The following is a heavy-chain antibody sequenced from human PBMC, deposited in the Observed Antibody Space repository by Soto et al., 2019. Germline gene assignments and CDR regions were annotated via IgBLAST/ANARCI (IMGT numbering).Heavy chain of an antibody. Sequence: ITLKESGPPLVKPTQTLTLTCTFSGFSLNTGGVGVGWVRQPRGKAMEWLALIYWDDDERYRPSLRSRLNIPKDTINKQEVLTMTNMDPQDTATYYCVRNWRYYGGDYYYGMDAWGQGTTLTVSS. CDR2: IYWDDDE. J-gene: IGHJ6*02. D-gene: IGHD3-10*01. CDR3: VRNWRYYGGDYYYGMDA. V-gene: IGHV2-5*02. CDR1: GFSLNTGGVG.